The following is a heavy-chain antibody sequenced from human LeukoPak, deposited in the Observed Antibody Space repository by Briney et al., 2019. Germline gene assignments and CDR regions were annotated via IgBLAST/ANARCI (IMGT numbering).Heavy chain of an antibody. CDR2: ISAYNGNT. CDR1: GYTFTSYG. Sequence: ASVKVSCKASGYTFTSYGISWVRQAPGQGLEWMGWISAYNGNTNYAQKLQGRVTMTTDTSTTTAYMELRSLRSDDTAVYYCASLCGSGSPFDYWGQGTLVTVSS. J-gene: IGHJ4*02. CDR3: ASLCGSGSPFDY. D-gene: IGHD3-10*01. V-gene: IGHV1-18*01.